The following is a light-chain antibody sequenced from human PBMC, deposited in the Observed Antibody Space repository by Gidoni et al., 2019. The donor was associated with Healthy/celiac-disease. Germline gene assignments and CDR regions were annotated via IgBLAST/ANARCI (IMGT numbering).Light chain of an antibody. Sequence: DTQMTHSPSSLSASVGDRVNLPCLASQSISSYLNWYQQKPGKAPKLLIYAASSLQRGVPSRSSGSGSGADFTLTISSLQPEDFATYYCQQSYSTRLLTFGGGTKVEIK. V-gene: IGKV1-39*01. CDR2: AAS. J-gene: IGKJ4*01. CDR3: QQSYSTRLLT. CDR1: QSISSY.